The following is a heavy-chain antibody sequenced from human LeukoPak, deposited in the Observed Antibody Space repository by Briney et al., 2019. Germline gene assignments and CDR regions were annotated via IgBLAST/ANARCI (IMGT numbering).Heavy chain of an antibody. J-gene: IGHJ4*02. CDR1: GYTFTSYG. V-gene: IGHV1-69*05. CDR3: ARGALDYYGSGSLPY. CDR2: IIPIFGTA. D-gene: IGHD3-10*01. Sequence: ASVKVSCKASGYTFTSYGISWVRQAPGQGLEWMGGIIPIFGTANYAQKFQGRVTITTDESTSTAYMELSSLRSEDTAVYYCARGALDYYGSGSLPYWGQGTLVTVSS.